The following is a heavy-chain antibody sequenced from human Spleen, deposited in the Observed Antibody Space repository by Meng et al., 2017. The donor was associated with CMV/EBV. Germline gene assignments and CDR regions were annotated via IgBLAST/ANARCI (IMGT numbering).Heavy chain of an antibody. CDR2: IYSGGYT. Sequence: GGSLRLSCAASGFTVSSNYMSWVRQAPGKGLEWVSIIYSGGYTYYTDSVKGRFTISRDKSNNTLYLQMNSLRAEDTAVYYCARDGIAAAGTGAFDVWGQGTMVTVSS. D-gene: IGHD6-13*01. CDR3: ARDGIAAAGTGAFDV. J-gene: IGHJ3*01. CDR1: GFTVSSNY. V-gene: IGHV3-53*01.